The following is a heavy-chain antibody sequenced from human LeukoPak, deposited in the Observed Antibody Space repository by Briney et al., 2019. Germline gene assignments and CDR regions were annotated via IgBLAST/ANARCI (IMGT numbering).Heavy chain of an antibody. D-gene: IGHD4-17*01. CDR2: IFTSGNT. V-gene: IGHV4-4*07. Sequence: SETLSLTCTASGGSINIYYWSWIRQPAGKGLEWIGRIFTSGNTNYNPSLKSRVTLTVDKSKNQFSLKLNSVTAADTAVYYCATSTVTTENSYHYIDVWGKGTTVTVSS. CDR3: ATSTVTTENSYHYIDV. J-gene: IGHJ6*03. CDR1: GGSINIYY.